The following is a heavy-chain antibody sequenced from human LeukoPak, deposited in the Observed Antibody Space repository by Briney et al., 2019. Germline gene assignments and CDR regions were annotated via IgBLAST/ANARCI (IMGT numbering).Heavy chain of an antibody. D-gene: IGHD3-22*01. CDR2: ISSSGTTT. CDR3: ARGGDSSGYYVWFDP. CDR1: GFTSSTYN. Sequence: GGSLRLSCAASGFTSSTYNINWVRQAPGKGLEWVSYISSSGTTTYYADSVRGRFTISRDNAKNSVYLQMNSLRAEDTAVYHCARGGDSSGYYVWFDPWGQGTLVTVSS. V-gene: IGHV3-48*01. J-gene: IGHJ5*02.